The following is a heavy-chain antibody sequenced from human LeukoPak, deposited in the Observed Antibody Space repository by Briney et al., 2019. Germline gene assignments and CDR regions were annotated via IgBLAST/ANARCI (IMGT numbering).Heavy chain of an antibody. J-gene: IGHJ3*02. D-gene: IGHD6-25*01. CDR1: GGSFRGYY. V-gene: IGHV4-34*01. CDR3: ARAAAPRGAFDI. Sequence: PSETLSLTCAVYGGSFRGYYWSWIRQPPGKGLEWIGEINHSGSTNHNPSLKSRVTISVDRSKNQFSLKLNSVTAADTAVYYCARAAAPRGAFDIWGQGTMVTVSS. CDR2: INHSGST.